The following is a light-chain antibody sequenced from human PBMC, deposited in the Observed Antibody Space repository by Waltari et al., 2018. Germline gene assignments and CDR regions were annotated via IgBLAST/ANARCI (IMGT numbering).Light chain of an antibody. CDR3: YSTDFSGHDRV. V-gene: IGLV3-10*01. J-gene: IGLJ3*02. CDR1: ALSTKY. Sequence: YELTQPPSVSVSPGQTARITCSGDALSTKYAYWSQQKSGQAPVLVIYEDIKRPTGIPERFSGSSSGTTATLTISGAHVDDEADYYCYSTDFSGHDRVFGGGTKLTIL. CDR2: EDI.